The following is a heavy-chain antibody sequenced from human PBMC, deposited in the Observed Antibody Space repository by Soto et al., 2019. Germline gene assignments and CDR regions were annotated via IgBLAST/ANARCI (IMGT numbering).Heavy chain of an antibody. V-gene: IGHV4-61*01. CDR3: ASNYYDSSGYYNY. CDR1: GGSVSSGSYY. Sequence: SETLSLTCTVSGGSVSSGSYYWSWIRQPPGKGLEWIGYIYYSGSTNYSPSLKSRVTISVDTSKNQFSLKLSSVTAADTAVYYCASNYYDSSGYYNYWGQGTLVTVSS. D-gene: IGHD3-22*01. CDR2: IYYSGST. J-gene: IGHJ4*02.